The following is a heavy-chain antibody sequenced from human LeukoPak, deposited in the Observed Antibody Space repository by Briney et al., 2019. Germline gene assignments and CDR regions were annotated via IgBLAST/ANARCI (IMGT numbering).Heavy chain of an antibody. V-gene: IGHV1-69*13. CDR1: GGTFSSYA. CDR2: IIPIFGTA. J-gene: IGHJ4*02. Sequence: SVTVSCKASGGTFSSYAISWVRQAPGQGLEWMGGIIPIFGTANYAQKFQGRVTITADESTSTAYMELSSLRSEDTAVYYCARAVAAMGGIDYWGQGTLVTVSS. D-gene: IGHD2-21*02. CDR3: ARAVAAMGGIDY.